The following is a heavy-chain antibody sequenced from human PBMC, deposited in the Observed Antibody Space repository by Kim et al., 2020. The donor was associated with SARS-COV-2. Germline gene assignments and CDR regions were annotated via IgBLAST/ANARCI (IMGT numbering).Heavy chain of an antibody. Sequence: GGSLRLSCVVSGFTFSSYEMNWVRQAPGKGLEWISYISSSGTTTYYAESVKGRFTISRDNAKKSLYLQLNSLRAEDTAVYYCARDLGITSLGYWGQGALVTVSS. D-gene: IGHD1-20*01. CDR2: ISSSGTTT. CDR3: ARDLGITSLGY. J-gene: IGHJ4*02. CDR1: GFTFSSYE. V-gene: IGHV3-48*03.